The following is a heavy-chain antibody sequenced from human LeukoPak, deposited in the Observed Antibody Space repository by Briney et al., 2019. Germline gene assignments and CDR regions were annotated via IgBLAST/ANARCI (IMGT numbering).Heavy chain of an antibody. CDR3: ARVESSSSYFDY. V-gene: IGHV4-4*07. CDR2: IYTSGST. Sequence: SETLSLTCTVSGGSISSYYWSWIRQPAGKGLEWIGRIYTSGSTNYNPSLKSRVTLSVDTSKNQFSLKLSSVTAADTAVYYCARVESSSSYFDYWGQGTLVTVSS. D-gene: IGHD6-6*01. CDR1: GGSISSYY. J-gene: IGHJ4*02.